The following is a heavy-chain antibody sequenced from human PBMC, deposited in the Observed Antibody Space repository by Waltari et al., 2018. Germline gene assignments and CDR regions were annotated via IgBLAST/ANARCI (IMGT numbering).Heavy chain of an antibody. CDR2: IYSGGRT. J-gene: IGHJ5*02. V-gene: IGHV3-53*01. Sequence: EVQLVESGGGLIQPGGSLRLSCAASGFTVSSNYVSWVLQAPGKGLDWVSVIYSGGRTYYADSVKGRFTISRDNSKNTLYLQMNSLRAEDTAVYYCARVRYAWNFDFWSGAYNWFDPWGQGTLVTVSS. D-gene: IGHD3-3*01. CDR3: ARVRYAWNFDFWSGAYNWFDP. CDR1: GFTVSSNY.